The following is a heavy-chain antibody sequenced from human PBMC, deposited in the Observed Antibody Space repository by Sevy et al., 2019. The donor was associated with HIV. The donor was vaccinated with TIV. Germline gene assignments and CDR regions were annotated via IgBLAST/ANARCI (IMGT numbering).Heavy chain of an antibody. CDR3: ARVPPLIHDGQNY. J-gene: IGHJ4*02. V-gene: IGHV1-2*05. CDR2: INPNSGGT. D-gene: IGHD1-1*01. CDR1: GYTFTGYY. Sequence: ASVKVSCKASGYTFTGYYIHWIRQAPGQGLEWMGRINPNSGGTNYAQRFQGRVTMTRETSISTVYMELTRLTSDDTDVYYCARVPPLIHDGQNYWGQGTLVTVSS.